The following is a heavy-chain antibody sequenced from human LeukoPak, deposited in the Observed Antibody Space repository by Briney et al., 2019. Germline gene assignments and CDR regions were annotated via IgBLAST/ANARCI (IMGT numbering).Heavy chain of an antibody. CDR3: ARAVHYSATSDQYTGGWYYFDF. J-gene: IGHJ4*02. V-gene: IGHV4-59*01. D-gene: IGHD2-15*01. Sequence: SETLSLTCTISGDSINNYYWSWIRQPPGKGLEWIGNINYSGITNSNPSLKRRATLSVGMSRKHFFLELSSGTAADTAVYYCARAVHYSATSDQYTGGWYYFDFWGQGTLVTVSS. CDR1: GDSINNYY. CDR2: INYSGIT.